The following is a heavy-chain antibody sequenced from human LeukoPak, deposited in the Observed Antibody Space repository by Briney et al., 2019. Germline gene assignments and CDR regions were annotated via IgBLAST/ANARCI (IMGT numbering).Heavy chain of an antibody. Sequence: SETLSLTCAVYGGSFSGYYWSWIRQPPGKGLEWIGEINHSGSTNYNPSLKSRVTISVDTSKNQFSLKLSSVTAADTAVYYCARGHSGWYHHFDYWGQGTLVTVSS. V-gene: IGHV4-34*01. CDR3: ARGHSGWYHHFDY. D-gene: IGHD6-19*01. CDR1: GGSFSGYY. CDR2: INHSGST. J-gene: IGHJ4*02.